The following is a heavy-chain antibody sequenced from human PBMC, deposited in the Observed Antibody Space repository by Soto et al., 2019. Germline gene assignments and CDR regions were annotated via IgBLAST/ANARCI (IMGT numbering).Heavy chain of an antibody. V-gene: IGHV3-23*01. CDR2: ISGSGDSA. J-gene: IGHJ6*02. D-gene: IGHD1-7*01. CDR1: GFTFSSYA. CDR3: AKDLGSSGTNGDYYYGMDV. Sequence: EVQLLESGGGLVQPGGSLRLSCAASGFTFSSYAMNWVRQAPGQGLEWVSAISGSGDSAYYTDSVKGRFTISRDNSRKTLYLQMNSLRAEDTAVYYCAKDLGSSGTNGDYYYGMDVWGQGTTVTVSS.